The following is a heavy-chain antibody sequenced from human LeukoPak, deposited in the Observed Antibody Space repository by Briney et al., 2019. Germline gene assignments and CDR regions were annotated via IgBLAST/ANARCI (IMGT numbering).Heavy chain of an antibody. CDR3: ARDYSDYGEGPQGFDP. Sequence: ASVKVSCKASGYTFTSYAMNWVRQAPGQGLEWMGWINTNTGNPTYAQGFTGRFVFSLDTSVSTAYLQISSLKAEDTAVYYCARDYSDYGEGPQGFDPWGQGTLVTVSS. V-gene: IGHV7-4-1*02. CDR1: GYTFTSYA. J-gene: IGHJ5*02. CDR2: INTNTGNP. D-gene: IGHD4-17*01.